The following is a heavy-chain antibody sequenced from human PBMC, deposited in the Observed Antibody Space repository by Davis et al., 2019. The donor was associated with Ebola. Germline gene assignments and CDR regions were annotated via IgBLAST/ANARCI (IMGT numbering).Heavy chain of an antibody. CDR2: INHSGST. J-gene: IGHJ4*01. Sequence: SGPTLVKPTQTLTLTCTFSGFSLSTSGMCVSWIRQPPGKGLEWIGEINHSGSTNYNPSLKSRVTISVDTSKNQFSLKLSSVTAADTAVYYCGRGWGSSWYGAIFYWGQGTLVTVSS. V-gene: IGHV4-39*07. D-gene: IGHD6-19*01. CDR1: GFSLSTSGM. CDR3: GRGWGSSWYGAIFY.